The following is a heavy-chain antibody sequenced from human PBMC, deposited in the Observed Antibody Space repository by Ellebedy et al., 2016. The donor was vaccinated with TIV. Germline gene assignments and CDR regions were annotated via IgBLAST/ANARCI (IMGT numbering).Heavy chain of an antibody. D-gene: IGHD4-23*01. J-gene: IGHJ5*02. CDR3: ARDPDYGGNSVHNWFDP. CDR2: IWYDGSNK. Sequence: GESLKISCAASGFTFSSYGMHWVRQAPGKGLEWVAVIWYDGSNKYYADSVKGRFTISRDNSKNTLYLQMNSLRAEDTAVYYCARDPDYGGNSVHNWFDPWGQGTLVTVSS. CDR1: GFTFSSYG. V-gene: IGHV3-33*01.